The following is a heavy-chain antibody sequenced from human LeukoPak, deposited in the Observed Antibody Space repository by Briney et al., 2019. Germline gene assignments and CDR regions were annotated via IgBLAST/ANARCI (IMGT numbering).Heavy chain of an antibody. CDR3: ARGDHYYYTMDV. Sequence: SETLSLTCTVSGGSISSYYWSWIRQPPGEGQEWIGYIYSSGSTNYNPSLKSRVTISVDTSKNQFSLKLTSMTAADTAVYYCARGDHYYYTMDVWGKGTTVTVSS. V-gene: IGHV4-59*01. CDR2: IYSSGST. D-gene: IGHD2-21*02. CDR1: GGSISSYY. J-gene: IGHJ6*04.